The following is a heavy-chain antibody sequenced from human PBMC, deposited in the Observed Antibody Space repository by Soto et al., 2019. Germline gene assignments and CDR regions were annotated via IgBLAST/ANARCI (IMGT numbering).Heavy chain of an antibody. V-gene: IGHV1-69*01. CDR3: ARDPSGWLQLRYFDY. CDR1: GGTFSSYA. Sequence: QVQLVQSGAEVKKPGSSVKVSCKASGGTFSSYAISWVRQAPGQGLEWMGGIIPIFGTANYAQKFQGRVTITADESTSTAYMELCSLRSEDTAVYCCARDPSGWLQLRYFDYWGQGTLVTVSS. CDR2: IIPIFGTA. D-gene: IGHD5-12*01. J-gene: IGHJ4*02.